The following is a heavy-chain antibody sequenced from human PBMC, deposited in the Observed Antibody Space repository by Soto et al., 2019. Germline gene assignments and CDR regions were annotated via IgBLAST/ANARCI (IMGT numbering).Heavy chain of an antibody. D-gene: IGHD5-18*01. CDR2: IYYSGST. J-gene: IGHJ4*02. CDR1: GGSISSGDYY. V-gene: IGHV4-30-4*01. Sequence: PSETLSLTCTVSGGSISSGDYYWSWIRQPPGKGLEWIGYIYYSGSTYYNPSLKSRVTISVDTSKNQFSLKLSSVTAADTAVYYCARVTGGYSYGFYFDYWGQGTLVTVSS. CDR3: ARVTGGYSYGFYFDY.